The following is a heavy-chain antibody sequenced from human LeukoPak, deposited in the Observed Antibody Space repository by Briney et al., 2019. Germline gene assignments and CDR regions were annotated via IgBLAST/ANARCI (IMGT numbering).Heavy chain of an antibody. CDR1: GGSISSYY. V-gene: IGHV4-4*07. J-gene: IGHJ5*02. D-gene: IGHD3-9*01. CDR3: ARVAQSYDILTGYYHGWFDP. CDR2: IYTSGST. Sequence: PSETLSLTCTVSGGSISSYYWSWIRQPAGKGLEWIGRIYTSGSTNYNPSLKSRVTMSVDTSKNQFSLKLSSVTAADTAVYYCARVAQSYDILTGYYHGWFDPWGQGTLVTVSS.